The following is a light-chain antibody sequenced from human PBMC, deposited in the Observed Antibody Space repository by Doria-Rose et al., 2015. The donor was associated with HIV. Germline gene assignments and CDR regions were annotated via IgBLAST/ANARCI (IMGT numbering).Light chain of an antibody. V-gene: IGKV3-20*01. CDR2: GAS. CDR3: QHYDKSIFT. J-gene: IGKJ3*01. Sequence: TQSPGTLSLSPGDGATLSCRASQSLSGSYLGWYQQKPGQAPRLLIYGASSRATGIPDRFSGSGSGTDFSLTISRLEPEDFAVYYCQHYDKSIFTFGPGNKVSFK. CDR1: QSLSGSY.